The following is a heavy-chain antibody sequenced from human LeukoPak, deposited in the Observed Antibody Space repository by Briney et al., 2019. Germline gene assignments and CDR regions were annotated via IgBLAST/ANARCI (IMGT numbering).Heavy chain of an antibody. CDR1: GYTFTSYD. CDR2: VNPNSGNT. CDR3: ARGRWSSGYYLDKWDYYYGTDV. D-gene: IGHD3-22*01. J-gene: IGHJ6*02. Sequence: ASVKVSCKASGYTFTSYDINWVRQATGQGLEWMGWVNPNSGNTGYAQKFQGRVTMTRNTSISTAYMELSSLRSEDTAVYYCARGRWSSGYYLDKWDYYYGTDVWGQGTTVTVSS. V-gene: IGHV1-8*01.